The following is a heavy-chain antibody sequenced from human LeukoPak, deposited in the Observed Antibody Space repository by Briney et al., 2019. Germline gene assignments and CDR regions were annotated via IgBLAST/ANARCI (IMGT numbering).Heavy chain of an antibody. CDR2: ISSNGGST. CDR3: ARGRGYSGYVDY. J-gene: IGHJ4*02. D-gene: IGHD5-12*01. Sequence: PGGSLRLSCAASGFTFSSYAMHWVRQAPGKGLEYVSAISSNGGSTYYANSVKGRFTISRDNSKNTLYLQMNSLRAEDTAVYYCARGRGYSGYVDYWGQGTLVTVSS. CDR1: GFTFSSYA. V-gene: IGHV3-64*01.